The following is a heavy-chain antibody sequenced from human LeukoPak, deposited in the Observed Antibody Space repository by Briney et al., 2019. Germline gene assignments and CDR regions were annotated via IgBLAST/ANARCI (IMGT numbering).Heavy chain of an antibody. V-gene: IGHV4-38-2*01. D-gene: IGHD6-19*01. CDR1: GYSISSGYF. CDR3: ARDYSSGWYGGIDY. Sequence: SETLSLTCAVSGYSISSGYFWGWIRQSPRKGLEWIGSIYHSGSTYYNPSLKSRVTISVDTSKNQFSLKLSSVTAADTAVYYCARDYSSGWYGGIDYWGQGTLVTVSS. CDR2: IYHSGST. J-gene: IGHJ4*02.